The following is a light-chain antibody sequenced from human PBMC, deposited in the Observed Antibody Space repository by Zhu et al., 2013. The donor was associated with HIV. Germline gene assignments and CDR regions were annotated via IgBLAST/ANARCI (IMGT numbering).Light chain of an antibody. Sequence: EIQMTQSPSFLSASVGDRVTIACRASQDIGKYLAWYQQKPGKAPNFLIYAASTRQSGVPSRFSGSGSGTEFTLTISGLRSEDFATYYCQQYNNYLPYSFGQGTRLEI. CDR1: QDIGKY. V-gene: IGKV1-9*01. CDR3: QQYNNYLPYS. CDR2: AAS. J-gene: IGKJ2*03.